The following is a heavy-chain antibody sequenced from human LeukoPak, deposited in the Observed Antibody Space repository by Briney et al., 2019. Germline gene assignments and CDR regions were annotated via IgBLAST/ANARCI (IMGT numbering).Heavy chain of an antibody. CDR2: ISYDGSDQ. D-gene: IGHD6-13*01. V-gene: IGHV3-30-3*01. CDR3: ARDRLLRISAAGNLDQ. Sequence: PGGSLRLSCAASGFAFSFYAMHWVRQAPGKGLEWLAIISYDGSDQFYADSVKGRFSISRGNSKNTLYLQMDSLRVEDTAVYYCARDRLLRISAAGNLDQWGQGTLVTVSS. J-gene: IGHJ4*02. CDR1: GFAFSFYA.